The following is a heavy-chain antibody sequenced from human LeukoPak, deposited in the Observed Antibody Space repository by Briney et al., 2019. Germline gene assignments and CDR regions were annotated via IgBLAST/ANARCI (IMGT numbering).Heavy chain of an antibody. D-gene: IGHD3-10*01. CDR1: GYSISSGYY. CDR3: ARGDYYGSPYYFDY. CDR2: IYHSGST. J-gene: IGHJ4*02. V-gene: IGHV4-38-2*02. Sequence: SETLSLTCTVSGYSISSGYYWGWIRQPPGKGLEWIGSIYHSGSTYYNPSLKSRVTISVDTSKNQFSLKLSSVTAADTAVYYCARGDYYGSPYYFDYWGQGTLVTVSS.